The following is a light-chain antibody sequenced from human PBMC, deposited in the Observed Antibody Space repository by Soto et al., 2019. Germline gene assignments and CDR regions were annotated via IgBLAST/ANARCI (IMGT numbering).Light chain of an antibody. CDR3: MQVLQSLYS. CDR2: LGS. CDR1: QSLLHSNGYSY. Sequence: VMTQSPLSLSVTPGEPASISCRSSQSLLHSNGYSYLDWYLQKPGQSPQLLIYLGSNRASGVPDRFSGSGSGTDFTLRISRVEAEDVGVYYCMQVLQSLYSFGQGTKLEIK. V-gene: IGKV2-28*01. J-gene: IGKJ2*03.